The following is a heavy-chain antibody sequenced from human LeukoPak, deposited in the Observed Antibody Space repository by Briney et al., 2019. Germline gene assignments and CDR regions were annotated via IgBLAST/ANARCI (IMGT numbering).Heavy chain of an antibody. J-gene: IGHJ4*02. Sequence: SETLSLTCTVSGGSISSYYWSWIRQPPGKGLEWIGYIYYSGSTNYNPSLKSRVTISVDTSKNQFSLKLSSVTAADTAVYYCARSPLLEGCFDYWGQGTLVTVSS. CDR1: GGSISSYY. V-gene: IGHV4-59*01. CDR2: IYYSGST. D-gene: IGHD3-3*01. CDR3: ARSPLLEGCFDY.